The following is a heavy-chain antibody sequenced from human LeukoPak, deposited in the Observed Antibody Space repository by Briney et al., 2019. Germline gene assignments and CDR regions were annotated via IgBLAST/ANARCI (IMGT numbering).Heavy chain of an antibody. J-gene: IGHJ3*02. D-gene: IGHD3-22*01. CDR3: ARHGSVVITQFDDAFDI. V-gene: IGHV4-59*05. CDR2: IYYSGST. Sequence: SETLSLTCTVSGGSISTYYWSWIRQPPGKGLEWIGSIYYSGSTYYNPSLKSRVTISVDTSKNQFSLKLSSVTAADTAVYYCARHGSVVITQFDDAFDIWGQGTMVTVSS. CDR1: GGSISTYY.